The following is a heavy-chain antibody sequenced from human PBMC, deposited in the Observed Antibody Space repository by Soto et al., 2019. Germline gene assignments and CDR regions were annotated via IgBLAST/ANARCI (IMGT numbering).Heavy chain of an antibody. V-gene: IGHV3-23*01. CDR1: GFTFSSYA. D-gene: IGHD4-17*01. J-gene: IGHJ4*02. CDR2: ISGSGGST. Sequence: GGSPRLSCAAYGFTFSSYAMSWFRQAPGKGLEWVSGISGSGGSTYYADSVKGRFTISRDNSKNTLYLQMNSLRAEDTALYYCAKGLYGYGDSCNDYAGKGNLVTV. CDR3: AKGLYGYGDSCNDY.